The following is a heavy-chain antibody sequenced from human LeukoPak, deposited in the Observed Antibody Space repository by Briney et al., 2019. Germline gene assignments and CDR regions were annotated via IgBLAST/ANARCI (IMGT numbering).Heavy chain of an antibody. D-gene: IGHD3-22*01. CDR3: ATTTMIVVGIGTFDI. CDR2: FVPEDGEI. Sequence: ASVKVSCKVSGYTLTELSMHWVRQAPGKGLEWMGGFVPEDGEIIYAQKFQGRVTMTEDTSTDTAYMELSSLRSEDTAVYYCATTTMIVVGIGTFDIWGQGTMVTVSS. CDR1: GYTLTELS. J-gene: IGHJ3*02. V-gene: IGHV1-24*01.